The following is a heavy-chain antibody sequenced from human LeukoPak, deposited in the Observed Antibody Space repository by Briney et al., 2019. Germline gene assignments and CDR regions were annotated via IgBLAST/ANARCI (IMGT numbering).Heavy chain of an antibody. CDR1: GFTFSSYA. J-gene: IGHJ6*02. Sequence: GGSLRLSCAASGFTFSSYAMSWVRQAPGKGLEWVSAISGSGGSTYYADSVKGRFTISRDNSKNTLYLQMNSLRAEDTAVYYCAISITMVRGAISYGMDVWGQGTTVTVSS. CDR2: ISGSGGST. CDR3: AISITMVRGAISYGMDV. V-gene: IGHV3-23*01. D-gene: IGHD3-10*01.